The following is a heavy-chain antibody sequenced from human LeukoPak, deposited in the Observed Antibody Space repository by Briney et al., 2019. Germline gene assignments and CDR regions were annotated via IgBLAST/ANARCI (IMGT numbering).Heavy chain of an antibody. CDR2: FDPEDGET. CDR3: ATGLGHYDSSGYSNWYFDL. Sequence: ASVKVSCKVSGYTLTELSMHWVRQAPGKGLEWLGGFDPEDGETIYAQKFQGRVTMTEDTSTDTAYMELSSLRSEDTAVYYCATGLGHYDSSGYSNWYFDLWGRGTLVTVSS. J-gene: IGHJ2*01. D-gene: IGHD3-22*01. CDR1: GYTLTELS. V-gene: IGHV1-24*01.